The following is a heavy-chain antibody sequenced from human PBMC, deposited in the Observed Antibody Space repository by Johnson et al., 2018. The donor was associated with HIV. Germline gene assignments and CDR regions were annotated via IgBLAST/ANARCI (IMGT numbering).Heavy chain of an antibody. V-gene: IGHV3-15*01. J-gene: IGHJ3*02. CDR2: IKSKTDGGTT. CDR3: TTDPSGGSTLDAVDI. CDR1: GFTFSNAW. D-gene: IGHD2-15*01. Sequence: VQLVESGGGLVKPGGSLRLSCAASGFTFSNAWMSWVRQAPGKGLEWVGRIKSKTDGGTTDYAAPVKGRFTISRDDSKNTLYLQMNSLKTEDTAVYYCTTDPSGGSTLDAVDIWGQGTMVTVSS.